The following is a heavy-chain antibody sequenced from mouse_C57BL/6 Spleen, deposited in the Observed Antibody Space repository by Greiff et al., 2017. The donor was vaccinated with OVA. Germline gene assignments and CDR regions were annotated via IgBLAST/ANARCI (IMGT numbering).Heavy chain of an antibody. Sequence: QVQLQQPGAELVMPGASVKLSCKASGYTFTSYWMHWVKQRPGQGLEWIGEIDPSDSYTNYNQKFKGKSTLTVDKSSSTAYMQLSSLTSEYSAVYYCARIPQLGQYYFDYWGQGTTLTVSS. CDR3: ARIPQLGQYYFDY. D-gene: IGHD4-1*02. J-gene: IGHJ2*01. V-gene: IGHV1-69*01. CDR2: IDPSDSYT. CDR1: GYTFTSYW.